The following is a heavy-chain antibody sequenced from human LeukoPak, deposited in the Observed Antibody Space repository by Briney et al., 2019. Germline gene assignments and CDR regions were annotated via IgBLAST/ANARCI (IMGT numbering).Heavy chain of an antibody. CDR2: ISAYNGNT. V-gene: IGHV1-18*01. Sequence: GASVEVSCKASGYTFTSYGISWVRQAPGQGLEWMGWISAYNGNTNYAQKLQGRVTMTTDTSTSTAYMELRSLRSDDTAVYYCARESGSYYRDALDIWGQGTMVTVSS. D-gene: IGHD1-26*01. CDR1: GYTFTSYG. CDR3: ARESGSYYRDALDI. J-gene: IGHJ3*02.